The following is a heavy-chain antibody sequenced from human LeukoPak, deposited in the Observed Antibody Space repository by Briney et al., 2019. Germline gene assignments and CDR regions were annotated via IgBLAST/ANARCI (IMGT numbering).Heavy chain of an antibody. CDR2: ISSSSSYI. Sequence: PGGSLRLSCAASGFTFSSYIMNWVRQAPGKGLEWVSSISSSSSYIYYADSLKGRVTISRDNAKNSLYLQMNSLRAEDTAVYYCARSITIFGVVDYWGQGTLVTVSS. CDR1: GFTFSSYI. CDR3: ARSITIFGVVDY. V-gene: IGHV3-21*01. J-gene: IGHJ4*02. D-gene: IGHD3-3*01.